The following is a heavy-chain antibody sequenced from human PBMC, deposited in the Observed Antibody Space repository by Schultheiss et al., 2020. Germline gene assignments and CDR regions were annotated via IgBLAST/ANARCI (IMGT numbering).Heavy chain of an antibody. CDR2: ISAYNGNT. Sequence: AAVKAPCKASGYTFTSYGISWVRQAPGQGLEWMGWISAYNGNTNYAQKLQGRVTMTTDTSTSTAYMELRSLRSDDTAVYYCGSTVGATTGGPVDYWGQGTLVTVAS. J-gene: IGHJ4*02. CDR3: GSTVGATTGGPVDY. CDR1: GYTFTSYG. V-gene: IGHV1-18*01. D-gene: IGHD1-26*01.